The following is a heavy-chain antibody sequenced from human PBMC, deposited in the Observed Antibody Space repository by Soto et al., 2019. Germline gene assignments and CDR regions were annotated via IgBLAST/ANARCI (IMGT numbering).Heavy chain of an antibody. V-gene: IGHV3-48*01. J-gene: IGHJ4*02. CDR1: GFTFSSYS. CDR3: ARDSQWSFTW. Sequence: EVQLVESGGGLVQPGGSLRLSCAASGFTFSSYSFNWVRQAPGKGLEWVSYIGWTSDPIHYAASVKGRFTISRDNAKSSLYLQMNSLTAEDTAVYYCARDSQWSFTWWGQGTLVNVSS. CDR2: IGWTSDPI. D-gene: IGHD2-15*01.